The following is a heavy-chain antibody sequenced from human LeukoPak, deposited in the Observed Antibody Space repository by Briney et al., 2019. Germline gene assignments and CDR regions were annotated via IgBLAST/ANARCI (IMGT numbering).Heavy chain of an antibody. D-gene: IGHD6-13*01. Sequence: PGGSLRLSCAASGFTFSDYYMSWVRQAPGKGLEWVSGISGSGGSTYYADSVKGRFTISRDYSKNTLYLQMNSLRAEDTAVYYCAKGAECSSSCYYYYMDVWGKGTTVTVSS. CDR3: AKGAECSSSCYYYYMDV. J-gene: IGHJ6*03. V-gene: IGHV3-23*01. CDR2: ISGSGGST. CDR1: GFTFSDYY.